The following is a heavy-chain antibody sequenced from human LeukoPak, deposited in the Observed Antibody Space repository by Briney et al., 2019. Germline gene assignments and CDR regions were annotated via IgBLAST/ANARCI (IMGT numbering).Heavy chain of an antibody. CDR2: IYYSGST. D-gene: IGHD2-15*01. CDR3: ARDGRSPFDY. J-gene: IGHJ4*02. Sequence: PSETLSLTCTVSGGSISSYYWSWIRQPPGKGLEWIGYIYYSGSTNYNPSLKSRVTISVDTSKNQFSLKLSSVTAADTAVYYCARDGRSPFDYWGQGTLVTVSS. V-gene: IGHV4-59*01. CDR1: GGSISSYY.